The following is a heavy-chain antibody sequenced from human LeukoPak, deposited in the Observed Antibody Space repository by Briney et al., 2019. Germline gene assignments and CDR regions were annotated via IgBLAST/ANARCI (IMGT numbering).Heavy chain of an antibody. D-gene: IGHD2-2*01. Sequence: GGSLRLSCAASGFTFSSYWMSWVRQAPGKGLEWVANMKQDGSEKYYVDSVKGRFTISRDNAKNTLYLQMNTLRVEDRAVYFCAKDQRTMTRRMDVWGQGTAVIVSS. CDR3: AKDQRTMTRRMDV. CDR2: MKQDGSEK. V-gene: IGHV3-7*04. J-gene: IGHJ6*02. CDR1: GFTFSSYW.